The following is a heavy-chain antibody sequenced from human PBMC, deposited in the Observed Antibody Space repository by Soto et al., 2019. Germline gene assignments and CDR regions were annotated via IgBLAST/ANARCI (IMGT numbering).Heavy chain of an antibody. D-gene: IGHD3-22*01. CDR2: ILNGGGTT. V-gene: IGHV3-23*01. J-gene: IGHJ4*02. CDR3: AKVTRNGYSSFDS. CDR1: GFTFSTYS. Sequence: GSLRLSCAASGFTFSTYSMSWMRQAPGKGLEWVSAILNGGGTTYYADSVKGRFTISRDDSRNTLFLQVNSLRAEDTAIYYCAKVTRNGYSSFDSWGQGTLVTVSS.